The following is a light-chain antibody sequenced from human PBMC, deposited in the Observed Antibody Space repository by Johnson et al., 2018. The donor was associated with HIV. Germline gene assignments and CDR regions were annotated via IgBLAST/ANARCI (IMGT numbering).Light chain of an antibody. J-gene: IGLJ1*01. V-gene: IGLV1-51*01. CDR1: DSNIGNNY. CDR3: GTWDSSLSAYV. CDR2: DNN. Sequence: QLMLTQPPSVSAAPGQKVTISCFGSDSNIGNNYVSWYQQLPGTAPKLLIYDNNKRPSGIPDRFSGSKSGTSATMGITGLQTGDEADYYCGTWDSSLSAYVFGTGTKVTVL.